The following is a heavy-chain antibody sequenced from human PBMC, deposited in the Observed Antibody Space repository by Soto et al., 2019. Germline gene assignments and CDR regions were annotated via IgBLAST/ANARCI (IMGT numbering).Heavy chain of an antibody. CDR1: GYDFNTNW. V-gene: IGHV5-51*01. CDR2: MYPGDSDT. CDR3: ARLPRDCNKTSCYYADH. D-gene: IGHD3-3*01. J-gene: IGHJ4*02. Sequence: LGQSLKIPCRPSGYDFNTNWFGWVRQLPGRGLEWVGIMYPGDSDTRYNPSLQGHVTLSVDLTVSTAFLQWRSLETSDTGMYFCARLPRDCNKTSCYYADHWGQGTQVTVSS.